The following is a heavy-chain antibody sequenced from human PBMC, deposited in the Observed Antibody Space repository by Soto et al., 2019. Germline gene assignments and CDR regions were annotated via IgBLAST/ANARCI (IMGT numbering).Heavy chain of an antibody. J-gene: IGHJ6*02. Sequence: QVQLVQSGAEVKKHGSSVKVSCKASGGTFSNYAISWVRQAPGQGLEWMGGIIPIFGTTYYAQKFQGRVAIIADDSTTTAYLELSSLRSEDTAMYYCARFEAVAGIYNYHGLDVWGQGTAVIVSS. CDR1: GGTFSNYA. D-gene: IGHD6-19*01. CDR3: ARFEAVAGIYNYHGLDV. CDR2: IIPIFGTT. V-gene: IGHV1-69*12.